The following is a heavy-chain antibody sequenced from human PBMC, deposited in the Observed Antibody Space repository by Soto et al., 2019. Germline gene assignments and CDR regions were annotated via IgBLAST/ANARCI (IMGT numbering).Heavy chain of an antibody. CDR3: ARRGYGLYFDY. CDR1: GFTFSSYA. J-gene: IGHJ4*02. D-gene: IGHD3-10*01. Sequence: EVQLVESGGGLVQPGGSLRLSCAASGFTFSSYAMHWVRQAPGKGLEYVSAISGNGGSTYYANSVKGRFTISRDNSKNTLYLQMGSLRGEDMAVYYCARRGYGLYFDYWGQGTLVTVSS. CDR2: ISGNGGST. V-gene: IGHV3-64*01.